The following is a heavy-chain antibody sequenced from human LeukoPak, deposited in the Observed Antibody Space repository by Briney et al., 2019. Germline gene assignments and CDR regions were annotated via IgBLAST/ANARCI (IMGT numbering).Heavy chain of an antibody. CDR2: IIPIFGTA. D-gene: IGHD3-16*02. J-gene: IGHJ4*02. V-gene: IGHV1-69*05. CDR1: GGTFSSYA. Sequence: GASVKVSCKASGGTFSSYAISWVRQAPGQGLEWMGRIIPIFGTANYAQKFQGRGTITTDESTSTAYMELSSLRSDDTAVYYCARVPNDYVWGSYRLGPLWYWGQGTLVTVSS. CDR3: ARVPNDYVWGSYRLGPLWY.